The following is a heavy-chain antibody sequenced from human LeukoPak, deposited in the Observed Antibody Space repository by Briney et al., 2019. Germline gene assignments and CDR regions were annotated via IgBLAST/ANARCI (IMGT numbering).Heavy chain of an antibody. CDR2: INHSGST. CDR3: ARGAYEAERMTGNYDDAFDI. CDR1: GGSFGGYY. D-gene: IGHD3-9*01. V-gene: IGHV4-34*01. J-gene: IGHJ3*02. Sequence: KPSETLSLTCAVYGGSFGGYYWSWIRQPPEKGLEWIGEINHSGSTNYNPSLKSRVTISVDTSKNQFSLKLSSVTAADTAVYYCARGAYEAERMTGNYDDAFDIWGQGTMVTVST.